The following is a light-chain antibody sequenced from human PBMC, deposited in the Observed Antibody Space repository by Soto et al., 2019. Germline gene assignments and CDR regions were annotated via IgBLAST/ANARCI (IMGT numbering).Light chain of an antibody. Sequence: LTQPPSASGSPGQSVAISCTGTSSDVGGYNYVSWYQQHPGKAPKLMIYEVNKRPSGVPDRFSGSKSGNTASLTVSGLQAEDEADYYCSSYAGSGNVFGTGTKVTVL. CDR2: EVN. CDR1: SSDVGGYNY. V-gene: IGLV2-8*01. CDR3: SSYAGSGNV. J-gene: IGLJ1*01.